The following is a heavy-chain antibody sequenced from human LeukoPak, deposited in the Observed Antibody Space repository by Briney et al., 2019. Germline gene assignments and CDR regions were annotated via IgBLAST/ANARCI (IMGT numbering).Heavy chain of an antibody. J-gene: IGHJ5*02. D-gene: IGHD3-10*01. Sequence: PGGSLRLSCAVSGFTFSSYDMHWVRQPPGKGLEWVAGSGTAGDTYYPGSVKGRFTISRDNDKNTLSLQMNSLRVEDSAVYYCAGGRGSTYRDLWGQGTLVTVSS. CDR1: GFTFSSYD. CDR3: AGGRGSTYRDL. CDR2: SGTAGDT. V-gene: IGHV3-13*04.